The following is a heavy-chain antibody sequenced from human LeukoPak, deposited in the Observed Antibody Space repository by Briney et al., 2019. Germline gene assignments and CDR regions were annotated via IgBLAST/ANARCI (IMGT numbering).Heavy chain of an antibody. CDR1: GGSFSGYY. J-gene: IGHJ3*02. V-gene: IGHV4-34*01. Sequence: SETLSLTCAVYGGSFSGYYWSWIRQPPGKGLEWIGEINHSGSTNYNPSLKSRVTISVDRSKNQFSLKLSSVTAADTAVYYCAVMSPAWAFDIWGQGTMVTVSS. D-gene: IGHD3-16*01. CDR3: AVMSPAWAFDI. CDR2: INHSGST.